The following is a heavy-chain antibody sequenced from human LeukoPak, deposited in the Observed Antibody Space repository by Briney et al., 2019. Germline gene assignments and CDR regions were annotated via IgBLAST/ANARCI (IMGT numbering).Heavy chain of an antibody. CDR2: INVGNGNT. CDR3: ARGLGYGVFDP. CDR1: GYTFTTYA. D-gene: IGHD6-13*01. Sequence: GASVKVSCKASGYTFTTYALTWVRQAPGQRLEWMGWINVGNGNTKSSQKFQGRVIITRDMSASTAYMELSSLRSEDTAVYYCARGLGYGVFDPWGQGTLVTVSS. V-gene: IGHV1-3*01. J-gene: IGHJ5*02.